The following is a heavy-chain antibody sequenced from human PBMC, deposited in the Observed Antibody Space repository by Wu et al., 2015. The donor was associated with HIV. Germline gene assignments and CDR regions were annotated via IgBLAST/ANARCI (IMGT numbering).Heavy chain of an antibody. CDR3: ARLQSLSGFYSNADY. J-gene: IGHJ4*02. D-gene: IGHD3-22*01. V-gene: IGHV1-2*02. CDR1: GYTFTKFY. CDR2: INPNNGGT. Sequence: QVQLVQSGAEVKKPGASVKVSCKISGYTFTKFYIHWVRQAPGQGLEWLGWINPNNGGTKSAQQFQGRVALTRDTSLSTAYIELSSLTSDDTAVYYCARLQSLSGFYSNADYWGQGTLVTVSS.